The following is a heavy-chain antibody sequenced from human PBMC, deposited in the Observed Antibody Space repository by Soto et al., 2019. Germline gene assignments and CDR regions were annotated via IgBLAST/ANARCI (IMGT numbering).Heavy chain of an antibody. CDR1: GGSISSGGYS. Sequence: QLQLQESGSGLVKPSQTLSLTCAVSGGSISSGGYSWSWIRQPPGKGLEWIGYIYQSGSTYYNPSCKSRVPIAVDRSTTQFSLKLSSVPAADTAVYSGARGPDYWGKGTLVTVSS. V-gene: IGHV4-30-2*01. CDR2: IYQSGST. CDR3: ARGPDY. J-gene: IGHJ4*02.